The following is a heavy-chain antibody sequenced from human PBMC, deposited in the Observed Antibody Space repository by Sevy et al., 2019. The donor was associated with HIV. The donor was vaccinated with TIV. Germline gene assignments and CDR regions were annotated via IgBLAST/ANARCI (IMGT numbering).Heavy chain of an antibody. D-gene: IGHD3-22*01. CDR2: IIPMFGTT. CDR1: GVTFNSYA. V-gene: IGHV1-69*05. J-gene: IGHJ4*02. CDR3: TRGVTKIIGGGYYFDY. Sequence: ASVKVSCKASGVTFNSYAFHWVRQAPGQGLEWMGGIIPMFGTTDYAQKFQGRVTISTDESTSTVYMEQSSVRSEDTAVYDCTRGVTKIIGGGYYFDYGGQGTLVTVSS.